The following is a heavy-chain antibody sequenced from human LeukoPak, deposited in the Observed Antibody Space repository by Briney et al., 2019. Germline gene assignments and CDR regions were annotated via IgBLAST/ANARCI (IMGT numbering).Heavy chain of an antibody. J-gene: IGHJ6*02. D-gene: IGHD5-12*01. CDR3: ARDLESGYVNYYGMDV. CDR2: ISSSSTI. Sequence: PGGSLRLSCAASGFTFSSYSMNWVRQAPGKGLEWVSYISSSSTIYYADSVKGRFTISRDNAKNSLYLQMDSLRDEDTAVYYCARDLESGYVNYYGMDVWGQGTTVTVSS. V-gene: IGHV3-48*02. CDR1: GFTFSSYS.